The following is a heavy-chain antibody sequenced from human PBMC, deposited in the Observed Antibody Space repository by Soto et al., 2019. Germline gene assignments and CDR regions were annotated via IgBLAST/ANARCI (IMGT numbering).Heavy chain of an antibody. J-gene: IGHJ3*02. D-gene: IGHD2-8*01. CDR1: GFTFSSYA. CDR2: ISGSGGST. CDR3: ANMYYPGNAFDI. Sequence: GGSLRLSCAASGFTFSSYAMSWVRQAPGRGLEWVSAISGSGGSTYYADSVKGRFTISRDNSKNTLYLQMNSLRAEDTAVYYCANMYYPGNAFDIWGQGTMVTVSS. V-gene: IGHV3-23*01.